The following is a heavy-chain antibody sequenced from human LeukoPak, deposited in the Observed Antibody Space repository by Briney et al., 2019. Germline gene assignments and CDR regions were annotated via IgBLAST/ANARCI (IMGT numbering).Heavy chain of an antibody. D-gene: IGHD6-13*01. V-gene: IGHV4-30-4*08. J-gene: IGHJ4*02. Sequence: SQTLSLTCTVSGGSISSGDYYWSWIRQPPGKGLEWIGYIYYSGSTYYNPFLKSRVTISVDTSKNQFSLKLSSVTAADTAVYYCARNIAAGTTTISGYWGQGTLVTVSS. CDR2: IYYSGST. CDR1: GGSISSGDYY. CDR3: ARNIAAGTTTISGY.